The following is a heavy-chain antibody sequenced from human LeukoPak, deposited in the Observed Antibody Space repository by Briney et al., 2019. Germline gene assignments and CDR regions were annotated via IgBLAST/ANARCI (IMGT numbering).Heavy chain of an antibody. V-gene: IGHV3-30-3*01. CDR3: ARDRINYDILTGYWYFDL. Sequence: GGSLRLSCAASGFTFSSYAMHWVSQARGKGLEWVAVISYDGSNKYYADSVKGRFTISRDNSKNTLYLQMNSLRAEDTAVYYCARDRINYDILTGYWYFDLWGRGSLVTVSS. CDR2: ISYDGSNK. D-gene: IGHD3-9*01. J-gene: IGHJ2*01. CDR1: GFTFSSYA.